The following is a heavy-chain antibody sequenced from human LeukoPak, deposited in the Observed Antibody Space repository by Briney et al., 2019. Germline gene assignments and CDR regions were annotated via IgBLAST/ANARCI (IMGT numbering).Heavy chain of an antibody. CDR2: ISSSSPYI. Sequence: PGGSLRLSCAASGFTFSSYSMNWVRQAPGKGLEWVSSISSSSPYIYYADSVKGRFTTSRDNAKNSLYLQMNSLRAEDTAVYYCARDRLRGSGWEYYDYWGQGTLVTVSS. D-gene: IGHD6-19*01. CDR1: GFTFSSYS. J-gene: IGHJ4*02. CDR3: ARDRLRGSGWEYYDY. V-gene: IGHV3-21*01.